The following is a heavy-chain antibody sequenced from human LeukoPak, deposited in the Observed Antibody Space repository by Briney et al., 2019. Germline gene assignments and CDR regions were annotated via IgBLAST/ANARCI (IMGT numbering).Heavy chain of an antibody. V-gene: IGHV1-18*01. Sequence: ASVKVSCKATSRISWVRQAPGQGLEWMGWIGTYGGDTYYAQKFQGRITVTTDTSTSTVYMELRNLRSDDTAVYYCARVVVGATTVWFDPWGQGTLVTVSS. D-gene: IGHD1-26*01. J-gene: IGHJ5*02. CDR1: TSR. CDR3: ARVVVGATTVWFDP. CDR2: IGTYGGDT.